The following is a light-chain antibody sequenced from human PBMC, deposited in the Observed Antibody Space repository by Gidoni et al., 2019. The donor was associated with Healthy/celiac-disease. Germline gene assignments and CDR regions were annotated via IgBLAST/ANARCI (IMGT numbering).Light chain of an antibody. CDR2: DAS. Sequence: AIQLTQSPSSLSASVGDRVTITCRASQGISSALAWYQQKPGKAPKLLIYDASSLESGVPSRFSGSGSGTEFTLTISSLQPEDFATYYCQQFNSYPTFXQXTRLEIK. V-gene: IGKV1-13*02. CDR1: QGISSA. J-gene: IGKJ5*01. CDR3: QQFNSYPT.